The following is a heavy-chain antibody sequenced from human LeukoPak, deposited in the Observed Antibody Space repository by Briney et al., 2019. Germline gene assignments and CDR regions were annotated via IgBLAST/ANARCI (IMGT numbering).Heavy chain of an antibody. J-gene: IGHJ4*02. CDR2: IYYNGST. CDR1: GGSISSYY. D-gene: IGHD3-22*01. Sequence: PSETLSLTCTVSGGSISSYYWSWIRQPPGKGLEWIWYIYYNGSTNYNPSLKSRVTISVDTSKNQFSLKLSSVTAADTAVYYCARALASDYYDSSGYDYWGQGTLVTVSS. V-gene: IGHV4-59*01. CDR3: ARALASDYYDSSGYDY.